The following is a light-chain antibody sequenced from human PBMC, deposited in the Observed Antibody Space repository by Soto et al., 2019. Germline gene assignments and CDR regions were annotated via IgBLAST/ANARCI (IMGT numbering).Light chain of an antibody. CDR2: DVN. V-gene: IGLV2-14*03. Sequence: QSVLTQPASVSGSPGQSITIACTGTSSDVGGYNYVSWYQQHPGKAPKLMIYDVNNRPSGVSDRFSGSKSGNTASLTISRLQAEDEADYYCSSYTRSDTVIFGGGTKLTVL. CDR3: SSYTRSDTVI. CDR1: SSDVGGYNY. J-gene: IGLJ2*01.